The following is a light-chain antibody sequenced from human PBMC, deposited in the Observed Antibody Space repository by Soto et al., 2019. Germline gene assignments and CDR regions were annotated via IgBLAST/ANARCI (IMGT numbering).Light chain of an antibody. CDR1: QSVGTY. V-gene: IGKV3-11*01. CDR2: DAS. J-gene: IGKJ2*01. Sequence: EIVLTQSPAILSLSPGERATLSCRASQSVGTYLDWYQQKLGQAPRLLIYDASNRATGIPARFTGGGSGIDFTLTINSLQPEDFATYYCQQSYGVPYIFGQGTKLEMK. CDR3: QQSYGVPYI.